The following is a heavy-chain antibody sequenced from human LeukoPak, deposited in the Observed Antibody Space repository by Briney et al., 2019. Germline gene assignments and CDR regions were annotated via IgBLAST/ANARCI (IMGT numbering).Heavy chain of an antibody. Sequence: ASVKVSCKASGYTFTSYDINWVRQATGQGLERMGWMNPNSGNTGYAQKFQGRVTMTRNTSISTAYMELSSLRSEDTAVYYCAREGFYGSGIPSTFYYYMDVWGKGTTVTISS. CDR1: GYTFTSYD. V-gene: IGHV1-8*01. CDR2: MNPNSGNT. D-gene: IGHD3-10*01. J-gene: IGHJ6*03. CDR3: AREGFYGSGIPSTFYYYMDV.